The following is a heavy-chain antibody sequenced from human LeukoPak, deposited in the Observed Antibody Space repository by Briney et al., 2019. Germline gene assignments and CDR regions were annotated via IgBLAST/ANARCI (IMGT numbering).Heavy chain of an antibody. CDR1: GGSISSHY. J-gene: IGHJ4*02. V-gene: IGHV4-59*11. CDR2: IYYSGST. Sequence: SETLSLTCTVSGGSISSHYWSWIRQPPGKGLEWIGYIYYSGSTKFNPSLKSRITISVDTSKNQFSLKLSSVTAADTAVYYCARGGGVTYYDSTGYLWYFDYWGQGTLVTVSS. D-gene: IGHD3-22*01. CDR3: ARGGGVTYYDSTGYLWYFDY.